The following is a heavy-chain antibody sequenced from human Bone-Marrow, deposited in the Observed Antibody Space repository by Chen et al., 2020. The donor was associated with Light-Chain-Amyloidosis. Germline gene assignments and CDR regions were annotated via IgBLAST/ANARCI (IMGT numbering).Heavy chain of an antibody. D-gene: IGHD5-12*01. Sequence: DVQLLESGGGLVQPGGSLRRSWAASGFTFRTSWMHWVRQAPGKGLVWVSRINPDGTRVDYADSVRGRFTISRDDAKSTVYLQMNSLRAEDTAVYYCSREFTGYDDYWGQGTLVTVSS. CDR1: GFTFRTSW. J-gene: IGHJ4*02. V-gene: IGHV3-74*01. CDR2: INPDGTRV. CDR3: SREFTGYDDY.